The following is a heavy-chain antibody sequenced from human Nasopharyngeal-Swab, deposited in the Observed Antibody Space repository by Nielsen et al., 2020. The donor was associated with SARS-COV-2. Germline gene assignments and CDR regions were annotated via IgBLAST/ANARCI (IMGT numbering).Heavy chain of an antibody. CDR1: GFTFSSYW. Sequence: GASLKISCAASGFTFSSYWMHWVRQAPGKGLVWVSRINSDGSSTSYADSVKGRFTISRDNAKNTLYLQMNSLRAEDTAVYYCAAAIWFGELLGSYWGQGTLVTVSS. J-gene: IGHJ4*02. V-gene: IGHV3-74*01. D-gene: IGHD3-10*01. CDR2: INSDGSST. CDR3: AAAIWFGELLGSY.